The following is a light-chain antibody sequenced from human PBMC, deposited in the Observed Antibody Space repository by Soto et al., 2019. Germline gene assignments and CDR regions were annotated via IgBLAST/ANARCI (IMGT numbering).Light chain of an antibody. CDR2: EVT. CDR3: SSHTSVNPRV. CDR1: SSDVGTYDY. J-gene: IGLJ1*01. V-gene: IGLV2-14*01. Sequence: QSVRTQPASVSGAPGQAIAISCTGTSSDVGTYDYVSWYQQYPDKAPKLIIYEVTQRPSGVSNRFSGSKSGNTASLTISGLQAEDEADYYCSSHTSVNPRVFGTGTKVTVL.